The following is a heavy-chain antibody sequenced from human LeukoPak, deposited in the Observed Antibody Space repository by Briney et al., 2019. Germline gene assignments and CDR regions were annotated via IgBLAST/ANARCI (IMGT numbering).Heavy chain of an antibody. CDR1: GGSTSSDY. Sequence: LETLSLTCTVSGGSTSSDYWSWIRQSPGKGLEWVGYVYNSGDTGKNPSLKSRVTILLDTSKNQCSLKLTSASAADTAVYYCARLKLGAYFDLWGRGTLITVSS. CDR3: ARLKLGAYFDL. CDR2: VYNSGDT. V-gene: IGHV4-59*08. D-gene: IGHD3-16*01. J-gene: IGHJ2*01.